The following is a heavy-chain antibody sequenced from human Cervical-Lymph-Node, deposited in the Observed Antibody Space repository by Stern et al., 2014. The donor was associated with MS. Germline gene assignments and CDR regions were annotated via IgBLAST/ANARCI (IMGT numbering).Heavy chain of an antibody. CDR1: GYSFTLYW. CDR2: IYPGDSDT. Sequence: EVQLVESGAEMKKPGESLKISCKGSGYSFTLYWIGWVRQMPRNVLEWMVIIYPGDSDTRYSPSFQGQVTISADKSISTAYLQWSSLKASDTAMYYCAALVRGSYFYWGQGTLVTVSS. D-gene: IGHD1-26*01. J-gene: IGHJ4*02. CDR3: AALVRGSYFY. V-gene: IGHV5-51*01.